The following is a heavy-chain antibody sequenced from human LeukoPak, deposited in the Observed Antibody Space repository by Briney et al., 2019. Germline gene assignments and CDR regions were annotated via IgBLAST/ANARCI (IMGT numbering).Heavy chain of an antibody. CDR2: VSGSGTTT. J-gene: IGHJ4*02. CDR1: GFTFGNYA. Sequence: PGGSLGLSCAASGFTFGNYAMSWVRQAPGKGLEWVSGVSGSGTTTYYADSVKGRFTISRDNSKNTLFLQMNSLRAEDTAVYYCARVAVAGTHFFDYWGQGTLVTVSS. D-gene: IGHD6-19*01. CDR3: ARVAVAGTHFFDY. V-gene: IGHV3-23*01.